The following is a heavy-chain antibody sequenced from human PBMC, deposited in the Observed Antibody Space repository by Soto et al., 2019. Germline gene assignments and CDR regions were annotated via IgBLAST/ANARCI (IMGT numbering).Heavy chain of an antibody. V-gene: IGHV3-23*01. J-gene: IGHJ1*01. CDR3: ANYYDASGYPYGVFQH. CDR1: GLTLSNYA. D-gene: IGHD3-22*01. CDR2: IGGRDDNT. Sequence: EVQLLESGGGLVQPGGFLRLSCAASGLTLSNYAMSWVRQAPGKGLEWVSSIGGRDDNTYYADAVEGRFTISRDISKNALYLQMNSLRVDDTAVYYWANYYDASGYPYGVFQHWGQGTLVTVAS.